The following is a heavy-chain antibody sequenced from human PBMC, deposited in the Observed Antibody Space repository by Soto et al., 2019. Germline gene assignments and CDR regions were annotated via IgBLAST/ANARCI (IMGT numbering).Heavy chain of an antibody. CDR3: AGLRGYAGSPIAY. J-gene: IGHJ4*02. CDR1: GGSIISGY. D-gene: IGHD2-15*01. CDR2: ISYSGNT. Sequence: PSETLSLTCTVSGGSIISGYWSWIRQPPGKGLEWIGYISYSGNTNYNSSLKSRVTMSVDTPKNQFSLRLSSVTTADTAVYYCAGLRGYAGSPIAYWGQGTLVTVSS. V-gene: IGHV4-59*01.